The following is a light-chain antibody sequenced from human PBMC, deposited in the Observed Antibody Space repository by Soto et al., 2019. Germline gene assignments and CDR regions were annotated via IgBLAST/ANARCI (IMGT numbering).Light chain of an antibody. CDR3: QTDDSWPL. V-gene: IGKV3-15*01. CDR2: GES. Sequence: EIVLTQSPATLSVSPGEGATLSCRASQSVGIHLAWYQQKPGQAPRAVVYGESTRATGIPARFSGSGSGTEFTLTISGLQSEDFAVYYCQTDDSWPLFGQGTRLEIK. J-gene: IGKJ5*01. CDR1: QSVGIH.